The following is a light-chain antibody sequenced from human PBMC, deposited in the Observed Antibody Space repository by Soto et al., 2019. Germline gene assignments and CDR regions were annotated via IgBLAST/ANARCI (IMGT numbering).Light chain of an antibody. V-gene: IGKV1-5*03. CDR3: QQYNGYWT. Sequence: DIQMTQSPSTLSASVGDRVTITCRASQSISGSLAWYQQKPGKAPKLLIYEESNLKSGVPSRFSGSGSGTEYTLNICSLQPDDYASYYCQQYNGYWTFGQGTRVEIK. J-gene: IGKJ1*01. CDR1: QSISGS. CDR2: EES.